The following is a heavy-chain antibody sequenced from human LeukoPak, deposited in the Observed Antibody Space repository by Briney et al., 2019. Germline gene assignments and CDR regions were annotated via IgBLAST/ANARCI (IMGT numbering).Heavy chain of an antibody. CDR3: ARGYCSGGSCSTGDY. V-gene: IGHV4-31*03. CDR2: IYYSGST. J-gene: IGHJ4*02. D-gene: IGHD2-15*01. CDR1: GGSISSGGYY. Sequence: SQTLSLTCTVSGGSISSGGYYWSWIRQHPGKGLEWIGCIYYSGSTYYNPSLKSRVTISVDTSKNQFSLKLSSVTAADTAVYYCARGYCSGGSCSTGDYWGQGTLVTVSS.